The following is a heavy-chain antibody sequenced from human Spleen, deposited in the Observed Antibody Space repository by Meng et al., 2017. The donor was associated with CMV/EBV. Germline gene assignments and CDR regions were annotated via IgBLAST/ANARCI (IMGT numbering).Heavy chain of an antibody. CDR1: GGTFSSYA. D-gene: IGHD2-2*01. Sequence: SGGTFSSYAISWVRQAPGQGLEWMGGIIPIFGATNYTQKFQGSVTITTAESTSTAYMELSSLRSEDTAVYYCASADCTTTSCHYFDYWGQGTLVTVSS. CDR2: IIPIFGAT. J-gene: IGHJ4*02. V-gene: IGHV1-69*05. CDR3: ASADCTTTSCHYFDY.